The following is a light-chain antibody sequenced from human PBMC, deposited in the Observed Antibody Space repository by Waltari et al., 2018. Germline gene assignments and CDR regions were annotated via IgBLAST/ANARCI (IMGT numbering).Light chain of an antibody. CDR3: QQSYSSPRLT. J-gene: IGKJ4*01. CDR2: AAS. Sequence: DIQMTQSPSSLSASVGDRVTITCRASQRISTYLNWYQQKPGKAPKLLIYAASSLQSGVPSRFSGSGSGTDFTLTISSLQPEEFATYYCQQSYSSPRLTFGGGTKVEIK. CDR1: QRISTY. V-gene: IGKV1-39*01.